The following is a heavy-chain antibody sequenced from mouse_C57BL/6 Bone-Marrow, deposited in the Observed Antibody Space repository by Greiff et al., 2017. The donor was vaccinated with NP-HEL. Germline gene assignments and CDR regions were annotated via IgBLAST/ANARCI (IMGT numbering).Heavy chain of an antibody. CDR3: ARSSLYYGYDGGPEFAY. D-gene: IGHD2-2*01. J-gene: IGHJ3*01. Sequence: VQLQQPGAELVKPGASVKLSCKASGYTFTSYWMHWVKQRPGQGLEWIGMIHPNSGSTNYNEKFKSKATLTVDKSSSTAYMQLSSLTSEDSAVYYCARSSLYYGYDGGPEFAYWGQGTLVTVSA. CDR2: IHPNSGST. V-gene: IGHV1-64*01. CDR1: GYTFTSYW.